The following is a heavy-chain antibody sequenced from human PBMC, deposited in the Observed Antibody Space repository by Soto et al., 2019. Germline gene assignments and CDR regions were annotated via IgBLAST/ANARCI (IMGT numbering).Heavy chain of an antibody. J-gene: IGHJ4*02. D-gene: IGHD3-10*01. Sequence: VQLVESGGGLVQPGGSLRLSCTASGFTFSTYSMIWVRQAPGKGLEWISYISSSSTTIYYADSVKGRFTISRDNAKNSLHLQMNSLRAEDTAVYYCARYRYGSEFDYWGQGTLVTVSS. CDR1: GFTFSTYS. CDR2: ISSSSTTI. CDR3: ARYRYGSEFDY. V-gene: IGHV3-48*01.